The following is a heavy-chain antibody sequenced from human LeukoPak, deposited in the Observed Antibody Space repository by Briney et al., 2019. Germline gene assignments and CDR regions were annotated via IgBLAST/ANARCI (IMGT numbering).Heavy chain of an antibody. CDR2: ISGSGGIT. Sequence: GGSLRLSCAASGFTFSSYAMSWVRQAPGKGLEWVSGISGSGGITYYADSVKGRFTISRDNSKNTLYLQMKSLRAEDTAVYYCAKGALRSPVDYWGQGTLVTVSS. CDR1: GFTFSSYA. CDR3: AKGALRSPVDY. J-gene: IGHJ4*02. V-gene: IGHV3-23*01.